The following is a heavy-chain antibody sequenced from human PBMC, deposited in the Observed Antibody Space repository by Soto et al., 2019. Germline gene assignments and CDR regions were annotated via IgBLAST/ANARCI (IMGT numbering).Heavy chain of an antibody. CDR3: ATLRFLEWLSTDYDAFDI. J-gene: IGHJ3*02. CDR1: GFTFSSYG. Sequence: GGSLRLSCAASGFTFSSYGMHWVRQAPGKGLEWVAVISYDGSNKYYADSVKGRFTISRDNSKNTLYLQMNSLRAEDTAVYYCATLRFLEWLSTDYDAFDIWGQGTMVTVSS. V-gene: IGHV3-30*03. D-gene: IGHD3-3*01. CDR2: ISYDGSNK.